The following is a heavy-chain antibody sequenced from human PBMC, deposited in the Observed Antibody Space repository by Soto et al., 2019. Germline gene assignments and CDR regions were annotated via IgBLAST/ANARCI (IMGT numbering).Heavy chain of an antibody. CDR2: IHSSGNT. CDR3: ARTGPSSSGNN. V-gene: IGHV4-4*02. D-gene: IGHD3-22*01. J-gene: IGHJ4*02. Sequence: QVHLQESGPGLVNPLETLSLTCTVSGTSVFGANWWGWVRQPPGKGLEWIGEIHSSGNTDYNPSLKSRVTISVDMSKNEFPLKLTSVTAADTAVYYCARTGPSSSGNNWGQGTLVAVSS. CDR1: GTSVFGANW.